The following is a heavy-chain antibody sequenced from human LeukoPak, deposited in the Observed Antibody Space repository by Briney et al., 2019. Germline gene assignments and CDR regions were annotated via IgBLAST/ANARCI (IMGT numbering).Heavy chain of an antibody. V-gene: IGHV3-66*01. D-gene: IGHD4-17*01. J-gene: IGHJ4*02. Sequence: GGSLRLSCASSRFTASSPYMIGFPRAPGKGLEWVSVIYSGGSTYYADSVKGRFTISRDNSENTLYLQMDSLRAEDTAVYYCVREGVFSGLRKVEDCWGQGTLVTVSS. CDR3: VREGVFSGLRKVEDC. CDR1: RFTASSPY. CDR2: IYSGGST.